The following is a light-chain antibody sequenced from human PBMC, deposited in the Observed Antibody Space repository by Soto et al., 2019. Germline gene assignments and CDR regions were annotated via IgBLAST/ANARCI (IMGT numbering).Light chain of an antibody. CDR3: QQYTNWPWT. CDR2: GAS. V-gene: IGKV3-15*01. J-gene: IGKJ1*01. CDR1: QIILTN. Sequence: EIVLTQSPATLSLSPGERATLSFRASQIILTNLAWYQQKPGQAPRLLIYGASARATGIPARFSGSGSGTDFTLTISSLQSEDFALYYCQQYTNWPWTFGQGTKVDIK.